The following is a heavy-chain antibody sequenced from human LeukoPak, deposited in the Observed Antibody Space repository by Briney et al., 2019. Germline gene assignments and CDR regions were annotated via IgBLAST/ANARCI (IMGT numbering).Heavy chain of an antibody. CDR3: APLNFDLLDY. D-gene: IGHD3-9*01. CDR1: GFTFSDHY. CDR2: TRNKANSYIT. J-gene: IGHJ4*02. V-gene: IGHV3-72*01. Sequence: EGSLRPSCAASGFTFSDHYMDWVRQAPGKGLEWVGRTRNKANSYITEYAASVKGRFTISRDDSKNSLYLQMNSLKTEDTAVYYCAPLNFDLLDYWGQGTLVTVSS.